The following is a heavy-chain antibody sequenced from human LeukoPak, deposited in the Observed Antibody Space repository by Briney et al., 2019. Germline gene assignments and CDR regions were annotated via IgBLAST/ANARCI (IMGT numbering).Heavy chain of an antibody. V-gene: IGHV1-24*01. CDR2: FDPEDGET. D-gene: IGHD3-10*01. J-gene: IGHJ3*02. CDR3: ATGAPLLWFGDPSMARSAFDI. CDR1: GYTLTELS. Sequence: ASVKVSCKVSGYTLTELSMHWVRQAPGKGLEWMGGFDPEDGETIYAQKFQGRVTMTEDTSTDTAYMELSSPRSEDTAVYYCATGAPLLWFGDPSMARSAFDIWGQGTMVTVSS.